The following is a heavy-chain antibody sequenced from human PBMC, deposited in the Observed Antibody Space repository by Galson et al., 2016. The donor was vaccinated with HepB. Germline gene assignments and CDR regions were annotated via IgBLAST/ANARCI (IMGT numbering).Heavy chain of an antibody. CDR1: GGSFSGYY. D-gene: IGHD1-14*01. CDR2: IYRSGST. J-gene: IGHJ6*02. CDR3: ARELGTSSSFGMDV. V-gene: IGHV4-34*01. Sequence: TLSLTCAVYGGSFSGYYWTWIRQPPGKGLEWIGEIYRSGSTNYNPSLKSRVTISMDTSKSQFSLNLNSVTAADTAVYYCARELGTSSSFGMDVWGRGTAVIVSS.